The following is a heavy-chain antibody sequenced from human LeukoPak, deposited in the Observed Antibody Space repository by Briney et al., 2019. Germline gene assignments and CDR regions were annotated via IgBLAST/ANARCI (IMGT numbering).Heavy chain of an antibody. CDR2: VTNSGGGT. J-gene: IGHJ4*02. D-gene: IGHD2-8*01. Sequence: LSGGSLRLSCAASGFTFSSHAMSWVRQAPEKGPEWVSAVTNSGGGTYYAESVKGRFIISRDNSKNTLYLQMNSLRAEDSAVYYCARDSPMLTLWGQGTLVTVSS. V-gene: IGHV3-23*01. CDR1: GFTFSSHA. CDR3: ARDSPMLTL.